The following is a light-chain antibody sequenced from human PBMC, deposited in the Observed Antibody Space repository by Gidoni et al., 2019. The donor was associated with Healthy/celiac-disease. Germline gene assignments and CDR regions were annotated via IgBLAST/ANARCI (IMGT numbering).Light chain of an antibody. CDR1: QSISSY. CDR2: AAS. CDR3: QQSYSTPPRT. V-gene: IGKV1-39*01. Sequence: DIQMTQSPSSLSTSVVDRVTITCRASQSISSYLNWYQQKPGKAPRLLIYAASSLQSGVPSRFSGSGSGTEFTLTISSLQPEDFATYYCQQSYSTPPRTFGQGTKVEIK. J-gene: IGKJ1*01.